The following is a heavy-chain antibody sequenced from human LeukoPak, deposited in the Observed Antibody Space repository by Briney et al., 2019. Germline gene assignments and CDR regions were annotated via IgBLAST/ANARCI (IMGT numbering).Heavy chain of an antibody. V-gene: IGHV3-43*02. CDR1: GLTLSTNC. J-gene: IGHJ4*02. CDR2: ISGDGGST. CDR3: ATRYALRSLQDY. D-gene: IGHD2-8*01. Sequence: GGSLRLSCAASGLTLSTNCMTCVPHAPGKALEWVSLISGDGGSTYYADSVKGRFTISRYNSKNSLYLQMNSLRSEDTALYYCATRYALRSLQDYWGQGTLVTVSS.